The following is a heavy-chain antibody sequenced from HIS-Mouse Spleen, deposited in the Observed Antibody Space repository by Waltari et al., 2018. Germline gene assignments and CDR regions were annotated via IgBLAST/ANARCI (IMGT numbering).Heavy chain of an antibody. J-gene: IGHJ3*02. Sequence: TFSSYGMHWVRQAPGKGLEWVAVISYDGSNKYYADSVKGRFTISRDNSKNTLYLQMNSLRAEDTAGYYCAKDAGRNYYGSGSYYKRDAFDIWGQGTMVTVSS. CDR2: ISYDGSNK. V-gene: IGHV3-30*18. CDR3: AKDAGRNYYGSGSYYKRDAFDI. CDR1: TFSSYG. D-gene: IGHD3-10*01.